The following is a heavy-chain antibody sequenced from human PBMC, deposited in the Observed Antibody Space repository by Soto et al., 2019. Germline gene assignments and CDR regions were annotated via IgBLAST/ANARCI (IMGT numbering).Heavy chain of an antibody. CDR2: IYCSGST. J-gene: IGHJ5*02. Sequence: SETLSLTCTVSGGSISSYYWSWIRQPPVKGLEWIGYIYCSGSTNYNPSLKSRVTISVDTSKNQFSLKLSSVTAADTAVYYCARSYSSTLENWFDPWGQGTLVTVSS. V-gene: IGHV4-59*01. CDR3: ARSYSSTLENWFDP. D-gene: IGHD6-13*01. CDR1: GGSISSYY.